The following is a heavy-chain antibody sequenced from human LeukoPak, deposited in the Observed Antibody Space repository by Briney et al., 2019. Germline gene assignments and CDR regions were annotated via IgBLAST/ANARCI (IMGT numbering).Heavy chain of an antibody. J-gene: IGHJ4*02. D-gene: IGHD2-2*01. CDR1: GFTFDDYA. V-gene: IGHV3-9*01. Sequence: GGSLRLSCAASGFTFDDYAMHWVRQAPGKGLEWVSGISWNSGSIGYADSVKGRFTISRDNAKNTLYLQMNSLRAEDTAVYYCARDPGYCSSTSCSPGEYWGQGTLVTVSS. CDR3: ARDPGYCSSTSCSPGEY. CDR2: ISWNSGSI.